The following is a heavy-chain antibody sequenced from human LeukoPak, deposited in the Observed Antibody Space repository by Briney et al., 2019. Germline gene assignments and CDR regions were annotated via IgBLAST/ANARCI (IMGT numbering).Heavy chain of an antibody. CDR1: GYTFTSYD. Sequence: GASVKVSCKASGYTFTSYDINWVRQATGQGLEWMGWMNPNSGNTGYAQKFQGRVTITRNTSISTAYMGLSSLRSEDTAVYYCAREGGVTYCTNGVCHFDYWGQGTLVTVSS. CDR3: AREGGVTYCTNGVCHFDY. J-gene: IGHJ4*02. D-gene: IGHD2-8*01. CDR2: MNPNSGNT. V-gene: IGHV1-8*03.